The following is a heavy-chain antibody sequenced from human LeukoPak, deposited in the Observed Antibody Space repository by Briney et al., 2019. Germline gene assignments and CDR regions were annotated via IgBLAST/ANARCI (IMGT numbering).Heavy chain of an antibody. CDR2: IYRSGST. Sequence: PSETLSLTCTVSGGSISAYYWSWIRQPAGKGLEWIGRIYRSGSTNYNPSLRSRVTMSVDTSKNQFSLRLKSVTAADTAVYYCARDRSYDSNGYYNFDYWGQGTLVTVSS. D-gene: IGHD3-22*01. V-gene: IGHV4-4*07. J-gene: IGHJ4*02. CDR1: GGSISAYY. CDR3: ARDRSYDSNGYYNFDY.